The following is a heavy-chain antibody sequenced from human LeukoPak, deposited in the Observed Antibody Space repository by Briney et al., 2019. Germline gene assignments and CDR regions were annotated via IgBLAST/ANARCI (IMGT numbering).Heavy chain of an antibody. V-gene: IGHV3-7*01. CDR1: GFTFSNYW. J-gene: IGHJ4*02. Sequence: GGSLRLSCAASGFTFSNYWMDWVRQAPGKGLEWVANIKQDGSEKHYVDSVKGRFTISRDNAKNSLFLQMNSLRAEDTAVYYCARGVLRYFDSGFGYWGQGILVTVSS. D-gene: IGHD3-9*01. CDR3: ARGVLRYFDSGFGY. CDR2: IKQDGSEK.